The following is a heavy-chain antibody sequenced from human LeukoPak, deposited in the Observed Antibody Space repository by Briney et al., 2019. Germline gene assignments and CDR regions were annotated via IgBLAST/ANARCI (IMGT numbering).Heavy chain of an antibody. D-gene: IGHD3-22*01. J-gene: IGHJ4*02. CDR2: IYHSGST. CDR1: GYSISSGYY. V-gene: IGHV4-38-2*02. Sequence: SETLSLTCTVSGYSISSGYYWGWIRQSPGKGLEWIGSIYHSGSTYYNPSLKSRVTISMDTTKNQFSLKLTSVTAADTAVYYCARDGDYYDSSGSFDSWGQGTLVTVSS. CDR3: ARDGDYYDSSGSFDS.